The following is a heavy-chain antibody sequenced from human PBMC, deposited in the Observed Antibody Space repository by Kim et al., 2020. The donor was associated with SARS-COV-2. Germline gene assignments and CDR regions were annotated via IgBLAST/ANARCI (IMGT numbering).Heavy chain of an antibody. J-gene: IGHJ4*02. V-gene: IGHV3-23*01. CDR3: AKVLCGGDCSNDY. D-gene: IGHD2-21*02. Sequence: GGSLRLSCAASGFTFSSYAMKWVRQAPGKGLEWVSAISGSGGSTYYADSVKGRFTISRDNSKNTLYLQMNSLRAEDTAVYYCAKVLCGGDCSNDYWGQGTLVTVSP. CDR1: GFTFSSYA. CDR2: ISGSGGST.